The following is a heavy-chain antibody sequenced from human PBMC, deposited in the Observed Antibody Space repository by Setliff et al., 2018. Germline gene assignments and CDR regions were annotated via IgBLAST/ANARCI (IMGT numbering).Heavy chain of an antibody. J-gene: IGHJ4*01. D-gene: IGHD3-9*01. V-gene: IGHV4-61*02. CDR3: ARERYFDWFFED. CDR2: IHASGSP. CDR1: GGSITSGSFY. Sequence: TSETLSLTCTVSGGSITSGSFYWSWIRQPAGKKLEWIDRIHASGSPDYNPSFKSRVTISRDTSTNQFSLKLGSVTAADTAVYYCARERYFDWFFEDWGHGTLVTVS.